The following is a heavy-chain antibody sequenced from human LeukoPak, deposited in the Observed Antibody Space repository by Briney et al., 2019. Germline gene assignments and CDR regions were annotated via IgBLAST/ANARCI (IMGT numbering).Heavy chain of an antibody. Sequence: PGGSLRLSCAASGFTVSSNYMSWVRQAPGKGLEWVSVIYSGGSTYYADSVKGRFTISRDNSKNTLYLQMNSLRAEDTAVYYCARGPRAPYYDFRSEGAFDIWGQGTMVTVSS. V-gene: IGHV3-53*01. D-gene: IGHD3-3*01. CDR1: GFTVSSNY. J-gene: IGHJ3*02. CDR3: ARGPRAPYYDFRSEGAFDI. CDR2: IYSGGST.